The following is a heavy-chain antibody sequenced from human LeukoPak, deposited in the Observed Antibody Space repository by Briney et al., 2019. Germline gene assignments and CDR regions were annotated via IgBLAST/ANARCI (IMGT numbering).Heavy chain of an antibody. Sequence: GASVKVSCKASGYTFTSYYMHWVRQAPGQGLEWMGIINPSGGSTSYAQKFQGRVTMTRDMSTSTVYMELSSLRSEDTAVYYCARARNDRDYYMDVWGKGTTVTVSS. CDR1: GYTFTSYY. CDR2: INPSGGST. J-gene: IGHJ6*03. CDR3: ARARNDRDYYMDV. D-gene: IGHD3-22*01. V-gene: IGHV1-46*01.